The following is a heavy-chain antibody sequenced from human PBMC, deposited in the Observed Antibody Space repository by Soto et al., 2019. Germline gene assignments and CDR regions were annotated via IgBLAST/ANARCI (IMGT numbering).Heavy chain of an antibody. CDR3: SREILWFGESPQS. Sequence: GSLRLSCGTSGFTFGSYWLDWVRQAPGKGLVWVSRINGDGSITTYADSVKGRFTISRDHAANTLHLQMNDLRADDAGVYYCSREILWFGESPQSGGQGTLVTVSS. D-gene: IGHD3-10*01. V-gene: IGHV3-74*01. CDR1: GFTFGSYW. J-gene: IGHJ4*02. CDR2: INGDGSIT.